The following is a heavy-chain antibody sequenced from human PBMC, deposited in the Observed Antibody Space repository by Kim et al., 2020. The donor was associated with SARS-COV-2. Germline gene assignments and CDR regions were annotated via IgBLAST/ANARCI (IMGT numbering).Heavy chain of an antibody. V-gene: IGHV3-33*05. J-gene: IGHJ6*02. D-gene: IGHD6-19*01. CDR2: ISYDGSNK. CDR3: ARDARPLIRSGWSAAEYYYCGVDV. CDR1: GFTFSSYG. Sequence: GGSLRLSCAASGFTFSSYGMHWVRQAPGKGLEWVAVISYDGSNKYYADSVKGRFTISRDNSKNTLYLQMNSLRAEDTAVYYCARDARPLIRSGWSAAEYYYCGVDVWGQGTTVTVSS.